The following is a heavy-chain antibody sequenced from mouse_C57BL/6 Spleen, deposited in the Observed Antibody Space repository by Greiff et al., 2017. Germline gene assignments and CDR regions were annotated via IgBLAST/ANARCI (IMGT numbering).Heavy chain of an antibody. CDR1: GYAFSSSW. Sequence: QVQLKQSGPELVKPGASVKISCKASGYAFSSSWMNWVKQRPGKGLEWIGRIYPGDGDTNYNGKFKGKATLTADKSSSTAYMQLSSLTFEDSAVYFCARWPYFDYWGQGTTLTVSS. J-gene: IGHJ2*01. V-gene: IGHV1-82*01. CDR2: IYPGDGDT. CDR3: ARWPYFDY.